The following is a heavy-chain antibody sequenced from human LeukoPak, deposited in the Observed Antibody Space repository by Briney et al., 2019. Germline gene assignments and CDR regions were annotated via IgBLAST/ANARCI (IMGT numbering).Heavy chain of an antibody. J-gene: IGHJ4*02. D-gene: IGHD2-21*01. V-gene: IGHV1-24*01. CDR2: FDPEEGDT. Sequence: ASVKVSCKVSGHTLTEFSMEWVRQAPGKGLEWMGGFDPEEGDTIYAQKFQGRLTMTEDTSTDTAYMGLSSLTSEDTAVYYCATGSIVYDFWGQGTLVTVSS. CDR3: ATGSIVYDF. CDR1: GHTLTEFS.